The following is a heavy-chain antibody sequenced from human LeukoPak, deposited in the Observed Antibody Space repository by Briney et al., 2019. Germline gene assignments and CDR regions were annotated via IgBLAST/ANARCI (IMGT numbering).Heavy chain of an antibody. CDR3: ARCIEMATINWFDP. CDR1: GYIFTNYW. V-gene: IGHV5-51*01. J-gene: IGHJ5*02. CDR2: LYPGDSDT. D-gene: IGHD5-24*01. Sequence: GESLKISCKGSGYIFTNYWIAWVRQMPGKGLEWMGILYPGDSDTRYSPSFQGQVTISADKSISTAYLQWSSLKASDTAMYYCARCIEMATINWFDPWGQGTLVTVSS.